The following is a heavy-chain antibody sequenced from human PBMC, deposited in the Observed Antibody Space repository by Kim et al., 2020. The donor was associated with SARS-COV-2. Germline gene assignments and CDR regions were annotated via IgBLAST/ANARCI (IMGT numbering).Heavy chain of an antibody. CDR2: IKQDGSEK. J-gene: IGHJ4*01. D-gene: IGHD3-9*01. CDR3: GEQLRYFDWLFGGFDY. V-gene: IGHV3-7*01. Sequence: GGSLRLSCAASGFTFSSYWMSWVRQAPGKGLGGVANIKQDGSEKYYVDSVKGRFTIFRDNAKNSLYLQMISPRAEETAVYYCGEQLRYFDWLFGGFDYWG. CDR1: GFTFSSYW.